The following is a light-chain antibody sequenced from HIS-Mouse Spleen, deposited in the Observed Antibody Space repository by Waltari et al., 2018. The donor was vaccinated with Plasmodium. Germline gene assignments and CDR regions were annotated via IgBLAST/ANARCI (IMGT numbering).Light chain of an antibody. CDR2: AAS. V-gene: IGKV3-15*01. CDR1: QSVSSN. J-gene: IGKJ3*01. Sequence: EIEMTQSPATLSASLGDRATITCRASQSVSSNLAWYQQKPGQAPRLLIYAASTMATGVPARFSGSGSGTEFTLTISSLQSEDVAIYYCQQYNSWSFTFGPGTKVDIK. CDR3: QQYNSWSFT.